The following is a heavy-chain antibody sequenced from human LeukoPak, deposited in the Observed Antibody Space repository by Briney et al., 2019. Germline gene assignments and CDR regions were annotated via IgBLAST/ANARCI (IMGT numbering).Heavy chain of an antibody. D-gene: IGHD3-10*01. Sequence: GASVKVSCKASGYTFTGCYMHWVRQAPGQGLEWMGWINPNSGGTNYAQKFQGWVTMTRDTSISTAYMELSRLRSDDTAVYYCAGGRGAHYKPHFDYWGQGTLVTVSS. V-gene: IGHV1-2*04. CDR2: INPNSGGT. J-gene: IGHJ4*02. CDR1: GYTFTGCY. CDR3: AGGRGAHYKPHFDY.